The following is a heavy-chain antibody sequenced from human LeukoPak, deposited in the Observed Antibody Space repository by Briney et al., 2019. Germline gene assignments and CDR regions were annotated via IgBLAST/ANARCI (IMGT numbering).Heavy chain of an antibody. Sequence: PSETLSLTCTVSGGSISSYYWSWLRQPPGKGLEWIGYIYYSGSTNYHPSLKSRVTISVDTSKNKFSLELSCVTAADTAVYYCARGSMVYYLDYWGQGTLVTVSS. D-gene: IGHD2-8*01. CDR3: ARGSMVYYLDY. CDR1: GGSISSYY. V-gene: IGHV4-59*01. CDR2: IYYSGST. J-gene: IGHJ4*02.